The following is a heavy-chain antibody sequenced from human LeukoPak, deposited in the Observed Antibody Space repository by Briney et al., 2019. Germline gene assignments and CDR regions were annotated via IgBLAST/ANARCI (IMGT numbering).Heavy chain of an antibody. Sequence: EASVKVSCKASGYTFTGYYMHWVRQAPGQGLEWMGWINPNSGGTNYAQKFQGRVTMTRDTSISTAYMELSRLRSDDTAVYYCARDRGPGAHSGGWGQGTLVTVSS. CDR2: INPNSGGT. CDR3: ARDRGPGAHSGG. V-gene: IGHV1-2*02. D-gene: IGHD3-16*01. J-gene: IGHJ4*02. CDR1: GYTFTGYY.